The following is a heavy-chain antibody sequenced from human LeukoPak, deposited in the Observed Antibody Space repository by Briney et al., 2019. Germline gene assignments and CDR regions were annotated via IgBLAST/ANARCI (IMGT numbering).Heavy chain of an antibody. V-gene: IGHV1-69*05. J-gene: IGHJ4*02. CDR2: IIPIFGTA. Sequence: SVKVSCKASGGTFSSYAISWVRQAPGQGLEWMGGIIPIFGTANYAQKFQGRVTITTDESTSTAYMELSSLRSEDTAVYYCASSPRPTYYYDSSGYYLDYWGQGTLVTVSS. CDR1: GGTFSSYA. CDR3: ASSPRPTYYYDSSGYYLDY. D-gene: IGHD3-22*01.